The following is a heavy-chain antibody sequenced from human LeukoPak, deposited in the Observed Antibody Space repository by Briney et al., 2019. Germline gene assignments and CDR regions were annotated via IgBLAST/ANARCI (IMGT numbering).Heavy chain of an antibody. Sequence: TLSHTCTVSGGSISSGDYYWSWIRQPPGKGLEWIGYIYYSGSTYYNPSLKSRVTISVDTSKNQFSLKLSSVTAADTAVYYCARDHYDLWSGYYGWFDPWGQGTLVTVSS. CDR1: GGSISSGDYY. J-gene: IGHJ5*02. D-gene: IGHD3-3*01. CDR2: IYYSGST. CDR3: ARDHYDLWSGYYGWFDP. V-gene: IGHV4-30-4*08.